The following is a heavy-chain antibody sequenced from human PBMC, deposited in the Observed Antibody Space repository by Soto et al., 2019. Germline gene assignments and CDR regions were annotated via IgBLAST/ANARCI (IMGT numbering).Heavy chain of an antibody. D-gene: IGHD5-18*01. CDR2: IYPGDSET. J-gene: IGHJ4*02. CDR1: GYRFSTYW. CDR3: ARLGGIVDTGTWIQ. V-gene: IGHV5-51*01. Sequence: RGESLKISCKASGYRFSTYWIGWVRQRPGKVPEWRAIIYPGDSETRVNPPFQGQVTISADTSSNTVNLQWRRLKALDTAIYYCARLGGIVDTGTWIQWGQGXPVTVSS.